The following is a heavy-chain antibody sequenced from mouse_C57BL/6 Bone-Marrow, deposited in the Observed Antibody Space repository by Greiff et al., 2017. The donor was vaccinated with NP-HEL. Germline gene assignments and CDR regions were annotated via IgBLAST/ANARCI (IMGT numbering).Heavy chain of an antibody. D-gene: IGHD1-1*01. Sequence: EVQRVESGGGLVKPGGSLKLSCAASGFTFSSYAMSWVRQTPEKRLEWVATISDGGSYTYYPDNVKGRFTISRDNAKNNLYLQMSHLKSEDTAMYYCARDVDYYGSSPYAMDYWGQGTSVTVSS. CDR2: ISDGGSYT. CDR1: GFTFSSYA. V-gene: IGHV5-4*01. J-gene: IGHJ4*01. CDR3: ARDVDYYGSSPYAMDY.